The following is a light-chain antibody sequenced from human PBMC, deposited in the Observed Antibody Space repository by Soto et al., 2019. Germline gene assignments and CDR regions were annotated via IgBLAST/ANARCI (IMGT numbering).Light chain of an antibody. Sequence: EILMTQSPDTLSVSPGERGTLSCRASQTVSTSLAWYQQKPGQPPRLLIQGASTRATGVPARFSGSGSGTEFTLTISSLRYEDFEVYFCQQYHNWQLTLGGGTKVDIK. CDR3: QQYHNWQLT. J-gene: IGKJ4*01. CDR2: GAS. CDR1: QTVSTS. V-gene: IGKV3D-15*01.